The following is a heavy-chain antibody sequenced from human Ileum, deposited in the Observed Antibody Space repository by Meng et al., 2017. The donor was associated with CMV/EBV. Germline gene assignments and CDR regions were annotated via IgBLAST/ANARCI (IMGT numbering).Heavy chain of an antibody. D-gene: IGHD3-10*01. CDR2: IYTGGPT. CDR3: ARGQTVRGFEY. V-gene: IGHV4-4*07. J-gene: IGHJ4*02. Sequence: PGLAYASEPLSLTCTFSIAYRRPYDWTWLRQPPGKGLEWIGRIYTGGPTDYNPSLKSRVTMSVDTSKNQFFLNLSSVTAADTAVYYCARGQTVRGFEYWGLGILVTVSS. CDR1: IAYRRPYD.